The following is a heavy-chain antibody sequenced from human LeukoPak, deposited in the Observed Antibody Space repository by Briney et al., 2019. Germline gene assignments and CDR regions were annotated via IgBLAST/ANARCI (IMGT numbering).Heavy chain of an antibody. D-gene: IGHD6-13*01. CDR2: ISGSGGST. J-gene: IGHJ5*02. CDR3: AHPAEYSSSWYGNWFDP. V-gene: IGHV3-23*01. CDR1: GFTFSSYA. Sequence: GGSLRLSCAASGFTFSSYAMSWVRQAPGKGLEWVSAISGSGGSTYYADSVKGRFTISRDNSKNTLYLQMNSLRAEDTAVYYCAHPAEYSSSWYGNWFDPWGQGTLVTVSS.